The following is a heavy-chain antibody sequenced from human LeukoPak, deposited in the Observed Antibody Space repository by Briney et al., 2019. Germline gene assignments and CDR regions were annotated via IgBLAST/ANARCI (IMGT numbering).Heavy chain of an antibody. Sequence: ASVKDSCKASGGTFSSYAISWVRQAPGQGLEWMGRIIPIFGTANYAQKFQGRVTITTDESTSTAYMGLSSLRSEDTAVYYCARELSSSWYPVRWFDPWGQGTLVTVSS. CDR1: GGTFSSYA. D-gene: IGHD6-13*01. V-gene: IGHV1-69*05. CDR2: IIPIFGTA. CDR3: ARELSSSWYPVRWFDP. J-gene: IGHJ5*02.